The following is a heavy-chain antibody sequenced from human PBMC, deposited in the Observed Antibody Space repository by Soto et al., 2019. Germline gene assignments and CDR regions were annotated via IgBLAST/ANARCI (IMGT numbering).Heavy chain of an antibody. D-gene: IGHD2-21*01. Sequence: SETLSLTCSVSGISISSYYWNWIRQPPGRGLEWIGYIYYSGSTYYNTSLKSRVTISVDTSKNQFSLNLKSVTAADTATYYCTSLGGGYLAYWGRGTLVTVSS. J-gene: IGHJ4*02. CDR2: IYYSGST. CDR1: GISISSYY. V-gene: IGHV4-59*01. CDR3: TSLGGGYLAY.